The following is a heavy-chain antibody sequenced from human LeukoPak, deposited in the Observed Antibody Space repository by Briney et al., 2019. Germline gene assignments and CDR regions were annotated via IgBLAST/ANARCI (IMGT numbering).Heavy chain of an antibody. D-gene: IGHD2-15*01. CDR1: GFTFSSYW. CDR3: ARDSEGSGYYYYYMDV. Sequence: QPGGSPRLSCAASGFTFSSYWMHWVRQAPGKGLVWVSRINSDGSSTSYADSVKGRFTISRDNAKNTLYLQMNGLRAKDTAVYYCARDSEGSGYYYYYMDVWGKGTTVTVSS. CDR2: INSDGSST. V-gene: IGHV3-74*01. J-gene: IGHJ6*03.